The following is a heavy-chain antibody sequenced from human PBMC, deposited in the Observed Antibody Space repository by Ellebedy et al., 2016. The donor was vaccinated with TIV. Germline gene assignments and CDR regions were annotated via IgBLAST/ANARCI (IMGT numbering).Heavy chain of an antibody. Sequence: AASVKVSCKASGYTFTGYYMHWARQAPGQGLEWMGWINPNSGGTNYAQKFQGRVTMTRDTSTSTAYMELRSLRSDDTAVYYCARDFPITMVRGVPYAFDIWGQGTMATVSS. V-gene: IGHV1-2*02. J-gene: IGHJ3*02. CDR1: GYTFTGYY. CDR3: ARDFPITMVRGVPYAFDI. CDR2: INPNSGGT. D-gene: IGHD3-10*01.